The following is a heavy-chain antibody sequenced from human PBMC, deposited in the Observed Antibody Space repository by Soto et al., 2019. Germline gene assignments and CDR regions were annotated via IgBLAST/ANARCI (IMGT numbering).Heavy chain of an antibody. D-gene: IGHD2-15*01. Sequence: GASVKVSCKASGYTFTSYGISWVRQAPGQGLEWMGWISAYNGNTNYAQKLQGRVTMTTDTSTSTAYMELRSLGSDDTAVYYCARRYCSGGSCYSPASDYWGQGTLVTVSS. CDR2: ISAYNGNT. V-gene: IGHV1-18*04. CDR1: GYTFTSYG. J-gene: IGHJ4*02. CDR3: ARRYCSGGSCYSPASDY.